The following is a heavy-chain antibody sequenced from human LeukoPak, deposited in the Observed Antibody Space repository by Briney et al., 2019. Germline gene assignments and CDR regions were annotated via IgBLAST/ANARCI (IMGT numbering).Heavy chain of an antibody. Sequence: GGSLRLSCAASGFTVSSNYMSWVRQAPGKGLEWVSVIYSGGSTYYADSVKGRFTISRDNAKNSLYLQMNSLRAEDTAVYYCASPVYSSGWTPDYWGQGTLVTVSS. D-gene: IGHD6-19*01. CDR1: GFTVSSNY. J-gene: IGHJ4*02. V-gene: IGHV3-53*01. CDR2: IYSGGST. CDR3: ASPVYSSGWTPDY.